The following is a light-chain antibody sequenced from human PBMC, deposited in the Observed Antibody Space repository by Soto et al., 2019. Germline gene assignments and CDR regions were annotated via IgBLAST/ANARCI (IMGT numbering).Light chain of an antibody. Sequence: EIVLTQSPGTLSLSPGERATVSCRASQSVSSSNLAWYQQKPGQAPRLLIYGASSRATGIPDRFSGSGSGTDFTLTINRLEPEDFAVYYCLQYGSSPRFGPGTKVDIK. CDR3: LQYGSSPR. CDR2: GAS. CDR1: QSVSSSN. V-gene: IGKV3-20*01. J-gene: IGKJ3*01.